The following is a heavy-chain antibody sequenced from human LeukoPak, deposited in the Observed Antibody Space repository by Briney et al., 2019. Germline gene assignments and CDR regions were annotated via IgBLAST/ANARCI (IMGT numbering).Heavy chain of an antibody. CDR3: ARGPLGFPDLDYYGMDV. J-gene: IGHJ6*02. D-gene: IGHD7-27*01. CDR1: GFSVSGNY. Sequence: GGSLRLSCAASGFSVSGNYLTWVRQAPGRGLEWVSFINIHDDAFYADSVKGRFTVSRDNSKNTLYLQMNSLRAEDTAVYYCARGPLGFPDLDYYGMDVWGQGTTVTVSS. V-gene: IGHV3-66*03. CDR2: INIHDDA.